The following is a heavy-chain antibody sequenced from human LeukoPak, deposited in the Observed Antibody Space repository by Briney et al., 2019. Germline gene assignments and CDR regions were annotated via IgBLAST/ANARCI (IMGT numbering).Heavy chain of an antibody. J-gene: IGHJ3*02. D-gene: IGHD2-8*01. CDR3: AKDEVDIVLASAYGGALDI. Sequence: PGGSLRLSCAASGFTFSSYAMHWVRQAPGKGLEWVAVISYDGSNKYYADSVKGRFTISRDNSKNTLYLQMNSLRAEDTAVYYCAKDEVDIVLASAYGGALDIWGQGTMVTVSS. CDR2: ISYDGSNK. CDR1: GFTFSSYA. V-gene: IGHV3-30-3*01.